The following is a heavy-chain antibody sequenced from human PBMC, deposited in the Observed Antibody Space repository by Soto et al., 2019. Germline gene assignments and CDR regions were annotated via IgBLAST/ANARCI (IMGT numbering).Heavy chain of an antibody. CDR2: VYHSGST. CDR3: ARGMTTVTTFDY. J-gene: IGHJ4*02. Sequence: TLSLTCAVSGGSISSGGYSCNWIRQPPGKGLEWIGYVYHSGSTYYNPSLKSRVTISVDRSKNQFSLKLSSVTAADTAVYYCARGMTTVTTFDYWGQGTLVTVSS. V-gene: IGHV4-30-2*01. D-gene: IGHD4-17*01. CDR1: GGSISSGGYS.